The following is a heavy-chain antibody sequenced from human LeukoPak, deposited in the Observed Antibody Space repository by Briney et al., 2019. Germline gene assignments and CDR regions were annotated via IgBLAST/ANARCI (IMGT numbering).Heavy chain of an antibody. J-gene: IGHJ4*02. CDR3: ARVAATVTTKDYFDY. D-gene: IGHD4-17*01. Sequence: GGSLRLSCAASGFTFSSYAMHWVRQTPGKGLEWVAVISYDGSNKYYADSVKGRFTISRDNSKNTLYLQMNSLRAEDTAVYYCARVAATVTTKDYFDYWGQGTLVTVSS. CDR2: ISYDGSNK. V-gene: IGHV3-30-3*01. CDR1: GFTFSSYA.